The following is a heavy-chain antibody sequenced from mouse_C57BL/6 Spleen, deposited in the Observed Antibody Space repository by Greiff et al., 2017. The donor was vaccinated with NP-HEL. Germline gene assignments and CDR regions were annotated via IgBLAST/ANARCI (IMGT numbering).Heavy chain of an antibody. CDR3: ARGQLRLRY. CDR1: GYTFTDYY. D-gene: IGHD3-2*02. J-gene: IGHJ2*01. Sequence: EVQLQQSGPELVKPGASVKISCKASGYTFTDYYMNWVKQSHGKSLEWIGDINPNNGGTSYNQKFKDKATLTVDKSSSTAYMERRSLTSEDSAVYYCARGQLRLRYWGQGTTLTVSS. V-gene: IGHV1-26*01. CDR2: INPNNGGT.